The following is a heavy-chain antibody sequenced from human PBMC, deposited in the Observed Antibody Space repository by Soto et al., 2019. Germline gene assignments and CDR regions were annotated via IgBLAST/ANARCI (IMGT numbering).Heavy chain of an antibody. D-gene: IGHD3-22*01. CDR1: GFTFSSYS. J-gene: IGHJ4*02. V-gene: IGHV3-21*01. CDR2: ISSSSSYI. CDR3: ARSPSPNRYDSSGYYLLDY. Sequence: EVQLVESGGGLVKPGGSLRLSCAASGFTFSSYSMNWVRQAPGKGLEWVSSISSSSSYIYYADSVKGRFTISRDNAKNSLYLQMNSLRAEDTAVYYCARSPSPNRYDSSGYYLLDYWGQGTLVTVSS.